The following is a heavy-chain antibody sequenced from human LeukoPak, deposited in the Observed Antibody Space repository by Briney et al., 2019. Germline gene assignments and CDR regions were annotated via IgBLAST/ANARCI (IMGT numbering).Heavy chain of an antibody. CDR2: TLYRSKWYN. V-gene: IGHV6-1*01. CDR1: GDSISNDNAA. CDR3: ARDLGGHIPVVAY. D-gene: IGHD2-2*01. J-gene: IGHJ4*02. Sequence: SQTLSLTCAISGDSISNDNAAWNWIRQCPSRGLEGLGRTLYRSKWYNDYAVSVKRRITINPDTSKNQFSLHLNSVTPEDTAVYYCARDLGGHIPVVAYWGQGNLVTVSS.